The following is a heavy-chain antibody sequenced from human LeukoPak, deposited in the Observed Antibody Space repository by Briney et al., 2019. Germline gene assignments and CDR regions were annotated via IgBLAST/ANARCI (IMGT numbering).Heavy chain of an antibody. CDR1: GYTFTSYY. J-gene: IGHJ4*02. CDR2: ISAYNGNT. CDR3: ARDFVTIFGVVITEGFDY. Sequence: ASVKVSCKASGYTFTSYYMHWVRQAPGQGLEWMGWISAYNGNTNYAQKLQGRVTMTTDTSTSTAYMELRSLRSDDTAVYYCARDFVTIFGVVITEGFDYWGQGTLVTVSS. V-gene: IGHV1-18*04. D-gene: IGHD3-3*01.